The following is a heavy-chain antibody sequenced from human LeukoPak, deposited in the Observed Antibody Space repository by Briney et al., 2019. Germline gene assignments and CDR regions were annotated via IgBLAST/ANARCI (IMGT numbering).Heavy chain of an antibody. V-gene: IGHV3-48*01. J-gene: IGHJ6*02. CDR3: ARDRVRRGQQLVPRIYYYGMDV. CDR2: ISSSSSTI. Sequence: PGGSLRLSCAASGFTFSSYSMNWVRQAPGKGLEWVSYISSSSSTIYYADSVKGRFTIPRDNAKNSLYLQMNSLRAEDTAVYYCARDRVRRGQQLVPRIYYYGMDVWGQGTTVTVSS. CDR1: GFTFSSYS. D-gene: IGHD6-13*01.